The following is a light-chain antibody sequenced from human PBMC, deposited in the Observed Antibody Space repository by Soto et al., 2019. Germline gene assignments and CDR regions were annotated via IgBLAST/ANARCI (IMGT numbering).Light chain of an antibody. V-gene: IGLV4-69*01. CDR3: QTGGPAIV. CDR2: LNTDGSL. Sequence: QLVLTQSPSASASLGASVKVTCTLSSGHSGYAIAWHQQQPEKGPRYLMRLNTDGSLNRGDGIPERFSASSSGAERYLTNSSLQPEDEAAYYCQTGGPAIVFGGGTQLTVL. J-gene: IGLJ2*01. CDR1: SGHSGYA.